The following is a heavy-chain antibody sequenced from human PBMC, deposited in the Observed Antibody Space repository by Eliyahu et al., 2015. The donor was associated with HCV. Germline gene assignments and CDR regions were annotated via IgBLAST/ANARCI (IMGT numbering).Heavy chain of an antibody. J-gene: IGHJ3*02. CDR1: XXXFSDYY. CDR2: TSTTTGHT. D-gene: IGHD3-9*01. Sequence: QVQLVESGGGLVKPGRSLRLSCVASXXXFSDYYMNWIRQXPGKGLEWISYTSTTTGHTNYANSVKGRFTISRDNTKNSLYLEMNNLRADDTAVYYCARDGYDISTAYYWGSFDIWGQGTKVIVSS. V-gene: IGHV3-11*05. CDR3: ARDGYDISTAYYWGSFDI.